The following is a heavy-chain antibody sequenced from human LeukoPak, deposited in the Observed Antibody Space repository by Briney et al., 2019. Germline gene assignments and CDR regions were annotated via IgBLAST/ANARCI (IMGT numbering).Heavy chain of an antibody. CDR3: AKRGVVIRVILVGFHKEAYYFDS. D-gene: IGHD3-22*01. V-gene: IGHV3-23*01. Sequence: QSGGSLRLSCAVSGITLSNYGMSWVRQAPGKGLEWVAGISDSGGSTNYADSVKGRFTISRDNPKNTLYLQMNSLRPEDTAVYFCAKRGVVIRVILVGFHKEAYYFDSWGQGALVTVSS. CDR1: GITLSNYG. CDR2: ISDSGGST. J-gene: IGHJ4*02.